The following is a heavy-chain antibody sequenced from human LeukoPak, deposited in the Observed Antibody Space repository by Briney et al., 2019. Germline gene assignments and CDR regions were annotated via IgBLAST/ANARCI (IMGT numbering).Heavy chain of an antibody. CDR3: ARAISSSYYRYFDY. CDR2: IRSIVTSI. CDR1: GFTFSSYE. V-gene: IGHV3-48*03. D-gene: IGHD6-13*01. J-gene: IGHJ4*02. Sequence: GGSLRLSCAASGFTFSSYEMNWVRQAPGKGLEWVSLIRSIVTSIDYVDPVKGRFTISRDNAKNSLYLQMDSLRAEDTAVYYCARAISSSYYRYFDYWGQGILVTVSS.